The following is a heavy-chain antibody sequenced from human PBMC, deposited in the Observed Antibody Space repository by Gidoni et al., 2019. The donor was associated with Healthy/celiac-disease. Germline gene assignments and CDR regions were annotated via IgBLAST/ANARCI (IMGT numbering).Heavy chain of an antibody. CDR3: ARDYSNYYDSSGYYWDYYYGMDV. CDR1: GYTFTSYG. Sequence: QVQLVQSGAEVQKPGASVKVSCKASGYTFTSYGSIWVRQAPGQGLEWMGWISAYNGNTNYAQKLQGRVTMTTDTATSTAYMELRSLRSDDTAVYYCARDYSNYYDSSGYYWDYYYGMDVWGQGTTVTVSS. J-gene: IGHJ6*02. D-gene: IGHD3-22*01. V-gene: IGHV1-18*04. CDR2: ISAYNGNT.